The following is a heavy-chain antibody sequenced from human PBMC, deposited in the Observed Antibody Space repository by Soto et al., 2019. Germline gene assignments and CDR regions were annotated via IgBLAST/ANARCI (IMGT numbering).Heavy chain of an antibody. CDR3: ARDAGKTLQYPHAMDV. Sequence: SQTLSLTCVISGDSVSTSTASWSWIRQSPSRGLEWLGRTLYRSKWYNEYAVSVKSRITFNSDTSKNQISPHLNSVTPEDTAVYYCARDAGKTLQYPHAMDVWGQGATVTV. CDR1: GDSVSTSTAS. D-gene: IGHD4-4*01. V-gene: IGHV6-1*01. J-gene: IGHJ6*02. CDR2: TLYRSKWYN.